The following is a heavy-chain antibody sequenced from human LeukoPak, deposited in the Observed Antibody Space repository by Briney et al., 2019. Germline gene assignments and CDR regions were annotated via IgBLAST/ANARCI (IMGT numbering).Heavy chain of an antibody. CDR2: ISYDGSNK. D-gene: IGHD3-10*01. V-gene: IGHV3-30-3*01. CDR3: AREEEWYASGTYYKGFDS. J-gene: IGHJ4*02. CDR1: GLTFSRYT. Sequence: GGSLRLSCAGSGLTFSRYTMHWVRQAPGKGLEWVAIISYDGSNKHYADSVKGRFTISRDNAKNSLYLQMNSLRADDTAVYYCAREEEWYASGTYYKGFDSWGQGTLVTVSS.